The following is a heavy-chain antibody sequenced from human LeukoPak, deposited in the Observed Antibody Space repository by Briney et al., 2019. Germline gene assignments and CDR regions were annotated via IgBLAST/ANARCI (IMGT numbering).Heavy chain of an antibody. CDR2: ISSSSSYI. CDR1: GFTFSSYS. Sequence: GGSLRLSCAASGFTFSSYSMNWVRQAPRKGLEWVSSISSSSSYIYYADSVKGRFTISRDNAKNSLYLQMNSLRAEDTAVYYCARGIAVAGTETYYYGMDVWGQGTTVTVSS. CDR3: ARGIAVAGTETYYYGMDV. D-gene: IGHD6-19*01. J-gene: IGHJ6*02. V-gene: IGHV3-21*01.